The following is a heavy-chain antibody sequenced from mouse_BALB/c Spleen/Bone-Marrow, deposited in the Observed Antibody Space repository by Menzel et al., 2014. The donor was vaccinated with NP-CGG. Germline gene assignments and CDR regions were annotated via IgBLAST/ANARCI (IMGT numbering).Heavy chain of an antibody. D-gene: IGHD1-1*01. CDR2: IDPYNGDA. CDR3: AKGVVSDY. Sequence: VQLQQSGPELVKPGASVKVSCTASGYIFTTYNMYWMKQSHGKSLEWIGYIDPYNGDATYNQKFKGKATLTVDKSSSTAYLHLNSLTSEDSAVYYCAKGVVSDYWGQGTTLTVSS. CDR1: GYIFTTYN. V-gene: IGHV1S135*01. J-gene: IGHJ2*01.